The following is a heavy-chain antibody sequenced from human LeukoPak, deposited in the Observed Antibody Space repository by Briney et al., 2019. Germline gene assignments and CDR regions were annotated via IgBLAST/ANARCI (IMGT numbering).Heavy chain of an antibody. J-gene: IGHJ4*02. CDR3: ARVLGYSGCDLAY. D-gene: IGHD5-12*01. Sequence: GGSLRLSCAASGFTFSDHYMDWVRQAPGKGLEWVGRTRNKANSYTTEYAASVKGRFTISRDDSKNSLYLQMNSLKTEDTAVYYCARVLGYSGCDLAYWGQGTLVTVSS. V-gene: IGHV3-72*01. CDR1: GFTFSDHY. CDR2: TRNKANSYTT.